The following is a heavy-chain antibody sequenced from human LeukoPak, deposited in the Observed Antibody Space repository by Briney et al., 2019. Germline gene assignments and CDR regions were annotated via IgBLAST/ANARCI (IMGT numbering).Heavy chain of an antibody. V-gene: IGHV3-53*01. CDR3: PRVLSGSGMED. J-gene: IGHJ4*02. CDR2: IYSDGRT. D-gene: IGHD3-10*01. Sequence: GGSLRLSCALSGFTVSTNYMSWVRQAPGKGLEWVSIIYSDGRTHYTESVKGRFRITRDNSKNTLYLQMNSLRAEDTAMYFCPRVLSGSGMEDWGQGTLVSVSS. CDR1: GFTVSTNY.